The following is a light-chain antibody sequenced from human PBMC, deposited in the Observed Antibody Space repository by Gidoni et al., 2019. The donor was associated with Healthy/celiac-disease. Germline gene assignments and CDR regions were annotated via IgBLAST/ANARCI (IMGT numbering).Light chain of an antibody. J-gene: IGLJ1*01. Sequence: QAVLTQPSSLSASPGASASLTCTLRGGINVGTYRIYWYQQKPRSPPQYLLRYKSDSDKQQGSGVPSRFSGSKDASANAGILLISGLQSEDEADYYCMIWHSSAFVFGTGTKVTVL. CDR1: GGINVGTYR. CDR2: YKSDSDK. V-gene: IGLV5-45*02. CDR3: MIWHSSAFV.